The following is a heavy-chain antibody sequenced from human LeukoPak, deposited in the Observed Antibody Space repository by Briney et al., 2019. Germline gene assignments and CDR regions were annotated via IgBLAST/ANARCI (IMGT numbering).Heavy chain of an antibody. V-gene: IGHV3-53*01. Sequence: GGSLRLSCAASGFTVSSNYMSWVRQAPGKGLEWVSVIYSGGSTYYADSVKGRFTISRDNSKNTLYLQMNSLRAEDTAVYYCARDPFPDYYDSSGYWRWGQGTLATVSS. CDR2: IYSGGST. D-gene: IGHD3-22*01. CDR3: ARDPFPDYYDSSGYWR. CDR1: GFTVSSNY. J-gene: IGHJ4*02.